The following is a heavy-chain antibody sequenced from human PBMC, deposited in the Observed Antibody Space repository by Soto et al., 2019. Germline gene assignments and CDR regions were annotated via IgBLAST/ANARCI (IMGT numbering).Heavy chain of an antibody. Sequence: SETLSLTCAVYGGSFSGYYWSWIRQPPGKGLEWIGYIYYSGSTNYNPSLKSRVTISVDTSKNQFSLKLTSVTAADTAVYYCARRYGSAFDFWGQATMVTVSS. CDR2: IYYSGST. V-gene: IGHV4-59*01. CDR1: GGSFSGYY. CDR3: ARRYGSAFDF. J-gene: IGHJ3*01. D-gene: IGHD3-10*01.